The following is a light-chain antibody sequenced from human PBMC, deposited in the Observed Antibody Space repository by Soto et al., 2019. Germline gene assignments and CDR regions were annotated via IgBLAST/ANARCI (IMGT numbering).Light chain of an antibody. CDR1: QSISTK. V-gene: IGKV1-5*03. CDR2: KAS. J-gene: IGKJ4*01. CDR3: QQYSSYPFT. Sequence: DIQMTQSPPTLPATVGDRVTITCRASQSISTKLAWYQQKPGKAPKVLVNKASSLQSGVPSRFSGSGSGTEFPLTISSLQPDDFATYYCQQYSSYPFTFGGGTKVEIK.